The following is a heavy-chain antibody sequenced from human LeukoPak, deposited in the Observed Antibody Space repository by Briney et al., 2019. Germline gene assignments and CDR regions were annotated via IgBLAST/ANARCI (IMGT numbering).Heavy chain of an antibody. CDR3: ARGPGGWYFY. CDR2: IYYSGST. D-gene: IGHD6-19*01. Sequence: SETLSLTCTVSGGSISSYYWSWLRQPPGKGLEWIGYIYYSGSTNYNPSLTSRVTISVDTSKNQFSLKLSSVTAADTAVYYCARGPGGWYFYWGQGTLVTVSS. J-gene: IGHJ4*02. V-gene: IGHV4-59*01. CDR1: GGSISSYY.